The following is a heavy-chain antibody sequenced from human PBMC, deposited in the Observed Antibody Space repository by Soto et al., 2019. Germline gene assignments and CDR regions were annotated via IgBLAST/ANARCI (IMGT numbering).Heavy chain of an antibody. D-gene: IGHD6-19*01. CDR2: IYPGDSDT. V-gene: IGHV5-51*01. Sequence: PGESLKISCKASGYSFTTYWIGWVRQMPGKGLEWMGIIYPGDSDTKYSPSIQGQVSISADTSISTAYLQWTSLKASDTAMYYCARSRRGAYSSGWYSPSGYYNYGIDVWGQGTKVTVSS. CDR3: ARSRRGAYSSGWYSPSGYYNYGIDV. J-gene: IGHJ6*02. CDR1: GYSFTTYW.